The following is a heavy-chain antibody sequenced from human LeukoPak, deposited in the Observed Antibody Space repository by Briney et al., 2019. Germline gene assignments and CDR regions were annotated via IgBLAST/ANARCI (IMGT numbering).Heavy chain of an antibody. CDR1: GFTFSSYG. D-gene: IGHD3-16*01. J-gene: IGHJ6*03. Sequence: GGSLRLSCAASGFTFSSYGMHWVRQAPGKGLEWVALISYDGSNKYYADSVKGRFIISRDNSKNTLYLQMNSLRVEDTAVYYCAKPAYAGYYYMDVWGKGTTVTVSS. V-gene: IGHV3-30*18. CDR3: AKPAYAGYYYMDV. CDR2: ISYDGSNK.